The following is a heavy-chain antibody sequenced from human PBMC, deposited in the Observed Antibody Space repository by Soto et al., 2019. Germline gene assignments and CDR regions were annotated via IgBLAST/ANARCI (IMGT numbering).Heavy chain of an antibody. D-gene: IGHD5-12*01. CDR1: GFTFSSYG. CDR2: ISYDGSNK. J-gene: IGHJ4*02. CDR3: AKYRPDSGYDFGY. Sequence: PGGSLRLSCAASGFTFSSYGMHWVRQAPGKGLEWVAVISYDGSNKYYADSVKGRFTISRDNSKNTLYLQMNSLRAEDTAVYYCAKYRPDSGYDFGYWGQGTLVTVSS. V-gene: IGHV3-30*18.